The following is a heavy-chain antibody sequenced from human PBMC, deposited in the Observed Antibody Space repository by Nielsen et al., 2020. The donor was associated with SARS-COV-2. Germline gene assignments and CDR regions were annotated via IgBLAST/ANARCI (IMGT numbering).Heavy chain of an antibody. D-gene: IGHD3-10*01. Sequence: SGPTLVKPTQTLTLTCTFSGFSLSTSGVGVGWIRPPPGKALEWLALIYWDDDKRYSPSLKSRLTITKDTSKNQVVLTMTNMDPVDTATYYCAHRRGYYGSGTLYYFDYWGQGTLVTVSS. CDR3: AHRRGYYGSGTLYYFDY. V-gene: IGHV2-5*02. CDR2: IYWDDDK. CDR1: GFSLSTSGVG. J-gene: IGHJ4*02.